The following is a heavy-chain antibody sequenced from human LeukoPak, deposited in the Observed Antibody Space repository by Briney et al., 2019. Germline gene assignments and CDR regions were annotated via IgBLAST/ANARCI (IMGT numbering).Heavy chain of an antibody. Sequence: GGSLRLSCAASGFAFNTYAMLWVRQAPGKGLEWVTLIWHDGSHKFYIDSVRGRFTISRDNSKNTVYLQMNGLRAEDTAVYYCAREIFGSGSYPDLWGQGTLVTVSS. V-gene: IGHV3-33*01. CDR2: IWHDGSHK. CDR3: AREIFGSGSYPDL. CDR1: GFAFNTYA. J-gene: IGHJ4*02. D-gene: IGHD3-10*01.